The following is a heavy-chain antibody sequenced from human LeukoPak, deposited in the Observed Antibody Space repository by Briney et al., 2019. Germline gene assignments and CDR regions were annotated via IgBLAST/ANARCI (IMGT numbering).Heavy chain of an antibody. CDR3: ARVSWRGSSMGGYFDY. J-gene: IGHJ4*02. CDR1: GFTFSSYS. V-gene: IGHV3-21*01. Sequence: GGSPRLSCAASGFTFSSYSMNWVRQAPGKGLEWVSSISSSSSYIYYADSVKGRFTISRDNAKNSLYLQMNSLRAEDTAVYYCARVSWRGSSMGGYFDYWGQGTLVTVSS. D-gene: IGHD3-10*01. CDR2: ISSSSSYI.